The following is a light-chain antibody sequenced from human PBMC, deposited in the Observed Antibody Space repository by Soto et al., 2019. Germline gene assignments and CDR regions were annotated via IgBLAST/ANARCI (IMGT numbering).Light chain of an antibody. CDR1: QHIRTD. CDR2: GAS. V-gene: IGKV3D-15*01. J-gene: IGKJ1*01. Sequence: EIVMTQSPVTLSLSPGEKATLSCRASQHIRTDLAWYQQRPGQAPRLLIYGASNRATGIPDRFSGSGSGTDFTLTISSLQPEDFATYYCQQSYSSPPTFGQGTKVDIK. CDR3: QQSYSSPPT.